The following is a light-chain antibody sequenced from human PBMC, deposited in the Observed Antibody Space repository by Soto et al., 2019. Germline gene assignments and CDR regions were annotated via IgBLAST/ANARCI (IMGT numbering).Light chain of an antibody. V-gene: IGKV1-5*01. CDR3: QQYMNYAT. Sequence: DIQMTQSPSTLSAYVGDRVTFTCRASQSISTWLAWYQQKPGKAPKLLIYDASSLQSDVPSRFSGSGSGTEFTLTISALQTDDFVSYYCQQYMNYATFGQGTKVDIK. CDR2: DAS. J-gene: IGKJ1*01. CDR1: QSISTW.